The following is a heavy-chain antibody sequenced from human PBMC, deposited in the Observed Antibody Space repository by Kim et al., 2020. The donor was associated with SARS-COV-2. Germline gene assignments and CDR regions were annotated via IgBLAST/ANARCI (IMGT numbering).Heavy chain of an antibody. V-gene: IGHV3-23*01. J-gene: IGHJ4*02. CDR3: AKKGHGFGELLATYFDY. Sequence: KGRFTISRDNSKNTLYLQMNSLRAEDTAVYYCAKKGHGFGELLATYFDYWGQGTLVTVSS. D-gene: IGHD3-10*01.